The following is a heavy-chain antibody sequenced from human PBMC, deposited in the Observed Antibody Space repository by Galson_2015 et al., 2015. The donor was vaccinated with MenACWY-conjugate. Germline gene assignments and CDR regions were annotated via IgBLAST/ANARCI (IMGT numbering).Heavy chain of an antibody. CDR1: GFAFSNYC. D-gene: IGHD3-22*01. V-gene: IGHV3-74*01. CDR3: VRGSSGWRGMDI. CDR2: IGGGGTGT. J-gene: IGHJ6*02. Sequence: SLRLSCAASGFAFSNYCMHWVRQAPGKGLECVSRIGGGGTGTTYGDSVKGRFTISRDNAENTLYLQMDSLRAEDTAVYYCVRGSSGWRGMDIWGQGTTVTVSS.